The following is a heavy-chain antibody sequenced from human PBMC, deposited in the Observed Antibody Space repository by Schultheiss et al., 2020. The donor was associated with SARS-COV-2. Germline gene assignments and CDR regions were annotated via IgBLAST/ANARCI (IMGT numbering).Heavy chain of an antibody. CDR3: ARWGYYDFWSGYSNNYYYGMDV. CDR1: GFTFSSYA. D-gene: IGHD3-3*01. Sequence: GGSLRLSCAASGFTFSSYAIHWVRQAPGKGLEWVSSISSSSSYIYYADSVKGRFTISRDNAKNSLYLQMNSLRAEDTAVHYCARWGYYDFWSGYSNNYYYGMDVWGQGTTVTVSS. CDR2: ISSSSSYI. J-gene: IGHJ6*02. V-gene: IGHV3-21*01.